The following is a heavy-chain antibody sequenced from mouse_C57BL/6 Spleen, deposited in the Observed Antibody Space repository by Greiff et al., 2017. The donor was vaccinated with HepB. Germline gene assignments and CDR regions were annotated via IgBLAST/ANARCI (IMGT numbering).Heavy chain of an antibody. V-gene: IGHV1-19*01. CDR1: GYTFTDYY. D-gene: IGHD2-1*01. J-gene: IGHJ4*01. CDR2: INPYNGGT. Sequence: EVQLQQSGPVLVKPGASVKMSCKASGYTFTDYYMNWVKQSHGKSLEWIGVINPYNGGTSYNQKFKGKATLTVDKSSSTAYMELNSLTSEDSAVYYCARWDYYGNQYYYAMDYWGQGTSVTVSS. CDR3: ARWDYYGNQYYYAMDY.